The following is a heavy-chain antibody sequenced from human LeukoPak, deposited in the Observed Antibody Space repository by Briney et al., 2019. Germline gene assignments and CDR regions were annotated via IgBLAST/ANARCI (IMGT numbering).Heavy chain of an antibody. CDR2: VNPNSGNT. J-gene: IGHJ6*02. Sequence: ASVKVSCKASGYTFTSYDINWVRQATGQGLEWMGWVNPNSGNTGYAQKFQGRVTMTRNTSISTAYMELSSLRSEDTAVYYCARYYDSSGYYYYYYYGMDVWGQGTTVTVSS. CDR3: ARYYDSSGYYYYYYYGMDV. CDR1: GYTFTSYD. V-gene: IGHV1-8*01. D-gene: IGHD3-22*01.